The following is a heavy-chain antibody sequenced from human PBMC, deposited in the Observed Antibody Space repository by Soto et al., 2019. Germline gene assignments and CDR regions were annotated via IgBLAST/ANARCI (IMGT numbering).Heavy chain of an antibody. D-gene: IGHD2-8*01. CDR3: ARSMVYATLQFTGPGDY. CDR1: GYTFTSYG. Sequence: ASVKVSCKASGYTFTSYGISWVRQAPGQGLEWMGWIGAYNGNTNYAQKLQGRVTMTTDTSTSTAYMELRSLRSDDTAVYYCARSMVYATLQFTGPGDYWGQGTLVTVSS. V-gene: IGHV1-18*01. J-gene: IGHJ4*02. CDR2: IGAYNGNT.